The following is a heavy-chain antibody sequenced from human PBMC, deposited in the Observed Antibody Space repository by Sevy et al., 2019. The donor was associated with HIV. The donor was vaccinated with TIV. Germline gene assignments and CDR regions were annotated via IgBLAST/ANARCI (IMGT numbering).Heavy chain of an antibody. CDR2: IWFDGSNT. V-gene: IGHV3-33*01. CDR3: ARDLEFYDSGDYGPAFMPDY. J-gene: IGHJ4*02. D-gene: IGHD4-17*01. Sequence: GGSLRLSCAASGFTFSSYGMHWVRQGPGKGLEWVAVIWFDGSNTFCADSVKGRFTISRDIAKNTLHFQMNSLRAEDTAVYYCARDLEFYDSGDYGPAFMPDYWGQGTLVTVSS. CDR1: GFTFSSYG.